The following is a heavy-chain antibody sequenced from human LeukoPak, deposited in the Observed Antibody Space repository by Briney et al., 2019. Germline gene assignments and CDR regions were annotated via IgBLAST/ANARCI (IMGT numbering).Heavy chain of an antibody. CDR2: IYYSGGT. CDR1: GGSISSLY. D-gene: IGHD6-6*01. Sequence: SETLSLTCTISGGSISSLYWSWIRQPPRKGLEWIGSIYYSGGTNYDPSLKSRVTISVDTSKIQFSLELSSVTAADTAVYYCARWQYTISSGWFDPWGQGTLVTVSS. V-gene: IGHV4-59*08. J-gene: IGHJ5*02. CDR3: ARWQYTISSGWFDP.